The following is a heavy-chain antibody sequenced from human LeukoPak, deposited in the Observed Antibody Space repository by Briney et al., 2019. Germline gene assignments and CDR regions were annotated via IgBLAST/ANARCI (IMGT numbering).Heavy chain of an antibody. CDR2: INHSGST. CDR3: ARGFSSGYYYYYYGMDV. CDR1: GGSFSGYY. V-gene: IGHV4-34*01. J-gene: IGHJ6*02. Sequence: PSETLSLTCAVYGGSFSGYYWSWIRQPPGKGLEWIGEINHSGSTNYNPSLKSRVTISVDTSKNQFSLKLSSVTAADTAVHYCARGFSSGYYYYYYGMDVWGQGTTVTVSS. D-gene: IGHD3-22*01.